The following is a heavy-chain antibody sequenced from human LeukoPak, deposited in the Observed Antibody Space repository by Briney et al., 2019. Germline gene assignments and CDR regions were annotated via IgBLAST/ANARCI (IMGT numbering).Heavy chain of an antibody. CDR1: GFTFSRNA. Sequence: GPLRLSCAASGFTFSRNAMTWVRQAPGKGLEWVSAISGSGGSTYYADSVKGRVTISRDNSKNTLYLQMNSLRVEDTAIYYCAKNLDISADPLDYWGQGTLVTVSS. V-gene: IGHV3-23*01. D-gene: IGHD3-22*01. CDR2: ISGSGGST. CDR3: AKNLDISADPLDY. J-gene: IGHJ4*02.